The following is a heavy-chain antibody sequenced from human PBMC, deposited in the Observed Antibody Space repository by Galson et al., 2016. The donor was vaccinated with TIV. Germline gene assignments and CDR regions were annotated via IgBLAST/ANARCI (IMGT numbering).Heavy chain of an antibody. Sequence: SLRLSCAASGLSVSINYMTWVRQAPGKGLEWVSLISDGGNTYYPDSVKGRFTISRDNSKNTLYLQMNSLRVGDTAVYYCARDRVVDATYYYYYYGMDVWGQGTAVTVSS. J-gene: IGHJ6*02. CDR1: GLSVSINY. CDR3: ARDRVVDATYYYYYYGMDV. D-gene: IGHD2-15*01. V-gene: IGHV3-66*02. CDR2: ISDGGNT.